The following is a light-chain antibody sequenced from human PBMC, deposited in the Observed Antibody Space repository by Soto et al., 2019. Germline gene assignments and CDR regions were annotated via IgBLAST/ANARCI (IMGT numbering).Light chain of an antibody. J-gene: IGKJ1*01. CDR3: QHYNNYLST. CDR1: QSITTW. Sequence: IQMTQSPSTVAAYVGDSVTITCRASQSITTWLAWYQQRPGKAPKLLIYHVSSLQSGVPSRFRGSGSGTEFTLTISSLQPDDFETYYCQHYNNYLSTFGQGTKVDI. CDR2: HVS. V-gene: IGKV1-5*01.